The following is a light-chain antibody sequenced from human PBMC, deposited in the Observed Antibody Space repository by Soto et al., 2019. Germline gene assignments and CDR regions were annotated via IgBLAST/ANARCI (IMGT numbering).Light chain of an antibody. CDR2: EVT. V-gene: IGLV2-23*02. CDR3: CSYAGPNTFV. CDR1: SSDVGPYNL. J-gene: IGLJ1*01. Sequence: QSALTQSAPVSGSHGQSITISCTGTSSDVGPYNLVSWYQQHPGKAPKLIIYEVTERPSGVSNRFSGSKSGNTASLTISGLQADDEADYYCCSYAGPNTFVFGLGTKVTVL.